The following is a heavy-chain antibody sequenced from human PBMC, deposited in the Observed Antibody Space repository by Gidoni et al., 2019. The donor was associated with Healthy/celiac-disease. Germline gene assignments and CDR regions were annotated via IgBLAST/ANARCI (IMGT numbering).Heavy chain of an antibody. CDR3: ARHDWDIVVVEQTNPNWFDP. CDR1: GGSISSSSYY. Sequence: QLQLQESGPGLVKPSETLSLTCTVSGGSISSSSYYWGWIRQPPGKGLEWIGSIYYSGSTYYNPSLKSRVTISVDTSKNQFSLKLSSVTAADTAVYYCARHDWDIVVVEQTNPNWFDPWGQGTLVTVSS. J-gene: IGHJ5*02. D-gene: IGHD2-15*01. CDR2: IYYSGST. V-gene: IGHV4-39*01.